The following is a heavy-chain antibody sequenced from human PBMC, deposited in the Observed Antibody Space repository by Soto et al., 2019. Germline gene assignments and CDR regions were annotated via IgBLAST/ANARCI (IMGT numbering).Heavy chain of an antibody. J-gene: IGHJ6*02. D-gene: IGHD2-21*02. V-gene: IGHV4-39*01. CDR1: CGSIISSSYY. Sequence: PSETLSLTCTFSCGSIISSSYYWGWIRQPPGKGLEWIGSIYYSGSTYYNPSLKSRVTISVDTSKNQFSLKLSSVTAADTAVYYCARHNCGGDCYPDYYYYYGMDVWGQGTTVTVSS. CDR2: IYYSGST. CDR3: ARHNCGGDCYPDYYYYYGMDV.